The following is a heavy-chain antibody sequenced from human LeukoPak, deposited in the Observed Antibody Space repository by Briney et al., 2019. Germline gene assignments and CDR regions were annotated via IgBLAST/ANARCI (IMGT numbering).Heavy chain of an antibody. CDR2: INHSGST. D-gene: IGHD4-17*01. CDR3: ARTGSTVTMLYPFDH. V-gene: IGHV4-34*01. Sequence: PSETLSLTCAVYGGSFSGYYWSWIRQPPGKGLEWIGEINHSGSTNYNPSLKSRVTISVDTSKNQFSLKLSSVTAADTAVYYCARTGSTVTMLYPFDHWGQGTLVTVSS. CDR1: GGSFSGYY. J-gene: IGHJ4*02.